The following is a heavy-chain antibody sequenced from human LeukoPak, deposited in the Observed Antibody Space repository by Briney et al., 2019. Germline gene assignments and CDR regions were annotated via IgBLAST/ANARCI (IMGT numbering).Heavy chain of an antibody. CDR2: ISAYSGNT. J-gene: IGHJ3*02. V-gene: IGHV1-18*01. Sequence: ASVKVSCTASGYTFTSYGISWVRQAPGQGLEWMGWISAYSGNTNYAQKLQGRVTMTTDTSTSTAYMELRSLRSDDTAVYYCAREYCSSTSCYAFDIWGQGTMVTVSS. CDR1: GYTFTSYG. CDR3: AREYCSSTSCYAFDI. D-gene: IGHD2-2*01.